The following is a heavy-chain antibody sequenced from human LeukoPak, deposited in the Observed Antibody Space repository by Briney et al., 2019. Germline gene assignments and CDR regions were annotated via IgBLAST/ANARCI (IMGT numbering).Heavy chain of an antibody. V-gene: IGHV3-9*01. CDR3: AKGKSGSLQDYFDY. Sequence: SLRLSCAVSGFTFDDYAMHWVRQAPGKGLEGVSGISWNSGTIDYADSVKGRFTMSRDNAKNSLYLQINSLRGEDTALYYCAKGKSGSLQDYFDYWGQGTLVTVSS. CDR2: ISWNSGTI. J-gene: IGHJ4*02. CDR1: GFTFDDYA. D-gene: IGHD1-26*01.